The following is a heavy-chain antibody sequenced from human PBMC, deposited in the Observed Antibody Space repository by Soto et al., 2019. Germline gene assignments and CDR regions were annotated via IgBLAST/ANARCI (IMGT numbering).Heavy chain of an antibody. CDR1: GYTFTSYG. CDR2: ISGYYGNT. V-gene: IGHV1-18*01. J-gene: IGHJ5*02. CDR3: ARDSGYCSGGSCHYNWFDP. D-gene: IGHD2-15*01. Sequence: ASVKVSCKASGYTFTSYGISWVRQAPGQGLEWMGWISGYYGNTIYAQNLQGRVTLTTDTSTNTAYMELRSLRSDDTAVYYCARDSGYCSGGSCHYNWFDPWGQGTLVTVSS.